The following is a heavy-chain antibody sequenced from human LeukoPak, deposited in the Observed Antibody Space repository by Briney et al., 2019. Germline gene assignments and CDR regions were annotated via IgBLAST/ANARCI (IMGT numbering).Heavy chain of an antibody. J-gene: IGHJ4*02. CDR1: GFIFDNYA. Sequence: TGGSLRLSCAAPGFIFDNYAIHWVRQAPGKGLEWVSLISGDGGSTFYADSVRGRFTISRDNTRKSLSLQMSSLRSEDTALYYCARESETSGWYDYWGQGTLVTVSP. CDR2: ISGDGGST. D-gene: IGHD6-19*01. CDR3: ARESETSGWYDY. V-gene: IGHV3-43*02.